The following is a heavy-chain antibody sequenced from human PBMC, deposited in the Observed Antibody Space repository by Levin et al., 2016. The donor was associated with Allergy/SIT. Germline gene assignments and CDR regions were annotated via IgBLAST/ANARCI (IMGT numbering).Heavy chain of an antibody. J-gene: IGHJ6*02. V-gene: IGHV1-69*13. Sequence: SVKVSCKVSGGTFRSYVITWVRQAPGQGLEWMGGIVPLFTTADYAQMFQDRITITADASTRTVYMEVSSLTFQDTAVYYCATVTTREYQHFGMDVWGQGTAVKVSS. CDR2: IVPLFTTA. CDR3: ATVTTREYQHFGMDV. CDR1: GGTFRSYV. D-gene: IGHD2-2*01.